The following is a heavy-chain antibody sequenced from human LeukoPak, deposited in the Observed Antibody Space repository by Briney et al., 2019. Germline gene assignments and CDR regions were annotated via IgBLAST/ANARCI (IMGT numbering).Heavy chain of an antibody. V-gene: IGHV4-59*12. CDR2: IYYSGST. Sequence: KPSETLSLTCAVSGGSISSYYWSWIRQPPGKGLEWIGYIYYSGSTNYNPSLKSRVTISVDTSKNQFSLKLSSVTAADTAVYYCARGRLRLQPLDYWGQGTLVTVSS. J-gene: IGHJ4*02. CDR3: ARGRLRLQPLDY. D-gene: IGHD4-11*01. CDR1: GGSISSYY.